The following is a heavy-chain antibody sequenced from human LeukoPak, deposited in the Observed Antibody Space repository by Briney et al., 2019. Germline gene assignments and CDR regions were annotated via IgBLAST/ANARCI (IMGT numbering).Heavy chain of an antibody. Sequence: GASVKVSCKASGYTSTSYYMHWVRQAPGQGLEWMGLINPSGGSTVYAQKFQGTVTMTRHTSTSTVYLELSSLRSEDTAVYYCARDTSSAYYFDYWGQGTLVTVSS. CDR3: ARDTSSAYYFDY. J-gene: IGHJ4*02. D-gene: IGHD2-15*01. V-gene: IGHV1-46*01. CDR2: INPSGGST. CDR1: GYTSTSYY.